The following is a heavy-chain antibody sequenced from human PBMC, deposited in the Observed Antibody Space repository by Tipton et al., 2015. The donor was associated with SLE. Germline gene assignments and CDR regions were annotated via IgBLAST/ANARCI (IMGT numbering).Heavy chain of an antibody. D-gene: IGHD2-15*01. CDR3: ARAEGSWDAFDI. J-gene: IGHJ3*02. V-gene: IGHV4-59*01. CDR1: GDSIRSYY. Sequence: TLSLTCTVSGDSIRSYYWSWIRRPPGKGLEWIGYIFDSGTTNYNPSFESRVSMSVDTSKNQISLRLSSVTAADTAVYYCARAEGSWDAFDIWGQGTMVTVSS. CDR2: IFDSGTT.